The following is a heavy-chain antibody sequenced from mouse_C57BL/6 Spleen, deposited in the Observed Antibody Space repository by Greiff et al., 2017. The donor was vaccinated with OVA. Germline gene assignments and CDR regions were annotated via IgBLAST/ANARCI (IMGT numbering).Heavy chain of an antibody. D-gene: IGHD1-1*01. CDR3: ARNYGSTFDY. J-gene: IGHJ2*01. V-gene: IGHV1-55*01. CDR1: GYTFTSYW. CDR2: IYPGSGST. Sequence: QVQLQQPGAELVKPGASVKMSCKASGYTFTSYWLTWVKQRPGQGLEWIGDIYPGSGSTTYNEKFKSKATLTVDTSSSTAYMQLSSLTSEDSAVYYCARNYGSTFDYWGQGTTLTVSS.